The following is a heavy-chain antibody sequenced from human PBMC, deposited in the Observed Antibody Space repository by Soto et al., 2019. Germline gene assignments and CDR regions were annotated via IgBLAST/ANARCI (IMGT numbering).Heavy chain of an antibody. D-gene: IGHD3-10*01. V-gene: IGHV3-23*01. Sequence: GGSLRLSCTASGFTFSSYAMSWVRQAPGKGLEWVSAISGSGGSTYYADSVKGWFTISRDNSKNTLYLQMNSLRAEDTAVYYCAKYPMVRGVIRYYYYGMDVWGQGTTVTVSS. J-gene: IGHJ6*02. CDR2: ISGSGGST. CDR3: AKYPMVRGVIRYYYYGMDV. CDR1: GFTFSSYA.